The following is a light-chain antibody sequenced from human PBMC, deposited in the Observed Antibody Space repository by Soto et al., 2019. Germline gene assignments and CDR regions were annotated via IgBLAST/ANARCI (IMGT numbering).Light chain of an antibody. J-gene: IGKJ5*01. CDR2: SAS. V-gene: IGKV1-27*01. CDR1: QDISVY. CDR3: QKFNTAPLP. Sequence: DIQMTQSPSSLSASVGDRVTITCRASQDISVYLAWYQQKPGKVPKLLIYSASTLQSGVPSRFSGSGSGTDFTLNISSLQPEDVATYFWQKFNTAPLPFGQGTRLEIK.